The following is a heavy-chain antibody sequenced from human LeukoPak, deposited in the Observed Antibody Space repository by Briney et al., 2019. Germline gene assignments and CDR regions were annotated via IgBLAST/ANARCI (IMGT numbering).Heavy chain of an antibody. V-gene: IGHV4-30-2*01. CDR2: IYPGGST. J-gene: IGHJ4*02. Sequence: SETLSLTCTVSGGSISSGGYYWSWIRQPPGKGLEWIGYIYPGGSTYYSPSLKSRVTISVDRSNKQFSLKLSSVTAADTALYYCARGSGAVTPHPLDYWGQGTLVTVSS. D-gene: IGHD6-13*01. CDR1: GGSISSGGYY. CDR3: ARGSGAVTPHPLDY.